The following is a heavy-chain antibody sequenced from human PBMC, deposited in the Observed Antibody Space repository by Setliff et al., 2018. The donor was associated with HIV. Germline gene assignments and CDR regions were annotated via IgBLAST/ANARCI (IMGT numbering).Heavy chain of an antibody. Sequence: SETLSLTCSVSGGSISSYYWSWIRQPPGKGLEWIGDIYYSGMTNYNPSLKSRISMSVDTSKNQFSLKLYSVTAADTSVYYCARRWGIRGYSSWGQGTLVTVSS. D-gene: IGHD5-18*01. CDR2: IYYSGMT. J-gene: IGHJ5*02. CDR1: GGSISSYY. CDR3: ARRWGIRGYSS. V-gene: IGHV4-59*12.